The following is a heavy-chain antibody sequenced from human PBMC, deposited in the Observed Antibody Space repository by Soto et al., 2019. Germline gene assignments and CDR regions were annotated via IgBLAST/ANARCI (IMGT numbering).Heavy chain of an antibody. CDR2: IVPVLGTT. J-gene: IGHJ5*02. CDR1: GGTLSTYT. D-gene: IGHD2-21*01. V-gene: IGHV1-69*08. CDR3: ARDRASDGEHNGFNP. Sequence: QVQLVQSGAEVKKPGSSVRVSCKASGGTLSTYTVSWVRQAPGQGLVWMGRIVPVLGTTHYAQIFRGRVTFTASIPTRTAFMNLCSLTSEDTAVYYCARDRASDGEHNGFNPWGQGTLVTVSS.